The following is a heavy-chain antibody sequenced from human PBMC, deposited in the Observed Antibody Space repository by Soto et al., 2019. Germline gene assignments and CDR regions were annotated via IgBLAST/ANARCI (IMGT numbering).Heavy chain of an antibody. J-gene: IGHJ5*02. CDR2: IKQDGSEK. CDR3: AKDSSGLLTWFDP. D-gene: IGHD3-22*01. Sequence: PGGSLRLSCAASGFTFSSYWMSWVRQAPGKGLEWVANIKQDGSEKYYVDSVKGRFTISRDNAKNSLYLQMNSLRAEDTAVYYCAKDSSGLLTWFDPWGQGTRVTVSS. CDR1: GFTFSSYW. V-gene: IGHV3-7*01.